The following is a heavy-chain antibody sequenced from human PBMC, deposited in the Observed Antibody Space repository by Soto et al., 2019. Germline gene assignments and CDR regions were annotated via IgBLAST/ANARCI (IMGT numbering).Heavy chain of an antibody. D-gene: IGHD3-22*01. CDR2: INPSDGNR. V-gene: IGHV1-18*01. CDR1: GYSFSFYG. J-gene: IGHJ4*02. Sequence: GASVKVSCKASGYSFSFYGINWVRQAPGQGLEWMGWINPSDGNRNFAQKIKDRVTMTTATSTNTVFLEMRSLKSDDTAINFCARDRLRGYDSSGFYSWGQGTMVTVSS. CDR3: ARDRLRGYDSSGFYS.